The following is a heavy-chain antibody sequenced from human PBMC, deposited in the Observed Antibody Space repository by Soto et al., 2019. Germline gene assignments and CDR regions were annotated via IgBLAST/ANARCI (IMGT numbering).Heavy chain of an antibody. J-gene: IGHJ4*02. V-gene: IGHV3-23*01. Sequence: EVQLLESGGGLGQPGGSLRLSCAASGFTFSSYAMSWVRQAPGKGLEWVSVISYSGGSTYYTDSVKGRFTISRDNSKNTLHLQMNFLRAEDTAVYYCVKDGYGELSPIDYWGQGTLVTVSS. CDR3: VKDGYGELSPIDY. D-gene: IGHD3-10*01. CDR1: GFTFSSYA. CDR2: ISYSGGST.